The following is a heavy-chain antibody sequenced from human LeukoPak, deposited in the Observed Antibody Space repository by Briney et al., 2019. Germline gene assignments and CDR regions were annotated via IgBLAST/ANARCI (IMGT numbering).Heavy chain of an antibody. V-gene: IGHV3-23*01. D-gene: IGHD3-10*01. CDR2: ISGSGGST. CDR3: AKAGRWFGDLRVVY. J-gene: IGHJ4*02. Sequence: QPGGSLRLSCAASGFTFSSYAMSWVRQAPGKGLEWVSAISGSGGSTYYADSVKGRFTISRDNSKNTLYLQMNSLRAEDTAVYYCAKAGRWFGDLRVVYWGQGTLVTVSS. CDR1: GFTFSSYA.